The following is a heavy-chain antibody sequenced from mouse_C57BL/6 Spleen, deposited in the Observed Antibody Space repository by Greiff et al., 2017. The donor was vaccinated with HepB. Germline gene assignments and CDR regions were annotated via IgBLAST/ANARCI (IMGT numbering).Heavy chain of an antibody. V-gene: IGHV1-76*01. D-gene: IGHD2-4*01. J-gene: IGHJ4*01. CDR3: SYYEYAMDY. CDR1: GYTFTDYY. Sequence: VQLQQSGAELVRPGASVKLSCKASGYTFTDYYINWVKQRPGQGLEWIARIYPGSGNTYYNEKFKGKATLTAEKSSSTAYMQLSSLTSEDSAVYFCSYYEYAMDYWGQGTSVTVSS. CDR2: IYPGSGNT.